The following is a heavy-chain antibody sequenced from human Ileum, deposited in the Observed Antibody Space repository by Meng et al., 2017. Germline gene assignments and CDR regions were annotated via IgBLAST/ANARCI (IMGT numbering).Heavy chain of an antibody. CDR3: GRTETTVVSPTSWRRDEQ. Sequence: SETLSLTCTVSDDSINSASYYWSWIRQPAGKGLEWMGRIYFNGSPNYNPSLKNRVTMSLDRSKKHFSLNRDSVTAADTAVYYCGRTETTVVSPTSWRRDEQWGQGTLVTVSS. J-gene: IGHJ4*02. V-gene: IGHV4-61*02. D-gene: IGHD4-23*01. CDR2: IYFNGSP. CDR1: DDSINSASYY.